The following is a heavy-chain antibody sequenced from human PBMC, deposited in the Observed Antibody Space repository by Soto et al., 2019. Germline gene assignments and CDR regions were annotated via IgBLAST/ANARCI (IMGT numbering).Heavy chain of an antibody. CDR2: INPNSGGT. Sequence: ASVKVSCKASGYTFTGYYMHWVRQAPGQGLEWMGWINPNSGGTSYAQKFQGWVTMTRDTSISTAYMELSRLRSDDTAVYYCARAGVVIEFGYWGQGTLVTVS. CDR3: ARAGVVIEFGY. V-gene: IGHV1-2*04. J-gene: IGHJ4*02. D-gene: IGHD3-3*01. CDR1: GYTFTGYY.